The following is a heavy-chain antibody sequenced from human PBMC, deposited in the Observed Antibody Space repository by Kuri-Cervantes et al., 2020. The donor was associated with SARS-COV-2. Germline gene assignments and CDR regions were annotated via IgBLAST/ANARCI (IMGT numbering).Heavy chain of an antibody. CDR3: AHSYDHTLRGAFDI. Sequence: SGPTLVKPTRTLTLTCSFSGFSLSTSGVGVGWICQPPGKALEWLALIYWDDDKRYVPSLKSRLTITKDTSKNQVVLTMTNMDPVDTATYYCAHSYDHTLRGAFDIWGQGTMVTVSS. CDR1: GFSLSTSGVG. D-gene: IGHD3-3*01. V-gene: IGHV2-5*05. J-gene: IGHJ3*02. CDR2: IYWDDDK.